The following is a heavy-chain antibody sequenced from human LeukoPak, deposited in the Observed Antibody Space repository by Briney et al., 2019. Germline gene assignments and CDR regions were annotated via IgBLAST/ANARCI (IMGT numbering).Heavy chain of an antibody. CDR3: ARVRDGYFIDY. CDR1: GFTVSSNY. Sequence: PGGSLRVSCAASGFTVSSNYISWVRQAQGKGLEWVSVIYSGGSTYYADSVKGRFSISRDNSKNTVYLQMNSLRAEDTAVYYCARVRDGYFIDYWGQGTLVTVSS. V-gene: IGHV3-66*01. CDR2: IYSGGST. D-gene: IGHD5-24*01. J-gene: IGHJ4*02.